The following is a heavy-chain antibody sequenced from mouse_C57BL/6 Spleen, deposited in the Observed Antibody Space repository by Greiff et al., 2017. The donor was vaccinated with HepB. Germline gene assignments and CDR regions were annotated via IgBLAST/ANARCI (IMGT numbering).Heavy chain of an antibody. CDR2: ISGGGGNT. CDR3: ARLGSCYAMDD. J-gene: IGHJ4*01. D-gene: IGHD1-1*01. Sequence: EVQRVESGGGLVKPGGSLKLSCAASGFTFSSYTMSWVRQTPEKRLEWVATISGGGGNTYYPDSVKGRFTISRDNAKNTLYMQMSSLRSEDTALYYCARLGSCYAMDDWGQGTSVTVSS. CDR1: GFTFSSYT. V-gene: IGHV5-9*01.